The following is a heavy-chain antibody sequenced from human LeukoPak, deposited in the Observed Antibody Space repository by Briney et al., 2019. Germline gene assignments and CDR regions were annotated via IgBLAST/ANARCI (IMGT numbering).Heavy chain of an antibody. Sequence: PGGSLRLSCAASGFTFSDYYMTWIRQAQGKGLEWVSYISSSGSSIYYADSVKGRFTISRDNAKNSLYLQMNSLRAEDTAVYYCAGGDYDAFDIWGQGTMVTVSS. V-gene: IGHV3-11*01. D-gene: IGHD4-17*01. CDR2: ISSSGSSI. J-gene: IGHJ3*02. CDR3: AGGDYDAFDI. CDR1: GFTFSDYY.